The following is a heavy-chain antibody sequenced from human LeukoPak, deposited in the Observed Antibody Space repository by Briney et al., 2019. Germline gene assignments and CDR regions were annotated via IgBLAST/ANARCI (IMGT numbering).Heavy chain of an antibody. Sequence: SETLSLTCTVSGGSISSYYWSWVRRPPGKGLECIGYIYYSGSTNYNPSLKSRVTISVDTSKNQFSLKLSSVTAADTAVYYCARARDYFDYWGQGTLVTVSS. CDR2: IYYSGST. CDR1: GGSISSYY. V-gene: IGHV4-59*13. CDR3: ARARDYFDY. J-gene: IGHJ4*02.